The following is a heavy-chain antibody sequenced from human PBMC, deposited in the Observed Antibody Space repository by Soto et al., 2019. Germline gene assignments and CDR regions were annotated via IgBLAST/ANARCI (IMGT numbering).Heavy chain of an antibody. CDR1: GFTFSSYS. CDR3: ARGQDIVVVVAANGMDV. Sequence: PGGSLRLSCAASGFTFSSYSMNWVRQAPGKGLEWVSSISSSSYIYYADSVKGRFTISRDNAKNSLYLQMNSLRAEDTAVYYCARGQDIVVVVAANGMDVWGQGTTVTVSS. J-gene: IGHJ6*02. D-gene: IGHD2-15*01. CDR2: ISSSSYI. V-gene: IGHV3-21*01.